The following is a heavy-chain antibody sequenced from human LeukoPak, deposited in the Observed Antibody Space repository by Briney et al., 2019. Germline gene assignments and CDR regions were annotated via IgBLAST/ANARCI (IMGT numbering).Heavy chain of an antibody. CDR1: GFTFSTYA. V-gene: IGHV3-64D*09. D-gene: IGHD3-22*01. J-gene: IGHJ4*02. CDR2: ITSSGGTT. CDR3: VKIYAASSGYYYDY. Sequence: PGGSLRLSCSASGFTFSTYAMHWVRQAPGKGLEYVSAITSSGGTTYYADSVKGRFTISRDNSKNTLYLQMSSPRAEDTAVYYCVKIYAASSGYYYDYWGQGTLVTVSS.